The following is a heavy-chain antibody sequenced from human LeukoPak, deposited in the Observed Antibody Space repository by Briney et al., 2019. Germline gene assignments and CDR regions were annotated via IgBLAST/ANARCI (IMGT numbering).Heavy chain of an antibody. D-gene: IGHD6-13*01. V-gene: IGHV4-4*07. J-gene: IGHJ6*02. CDR2: IYTSGST. Sequence: SETLSLTCTVSGGSISSYYWSWIRQPAGKGLEWIGRIYTSGSTNYNPSLKSRVTMSVDTSKNQFSLKLGSVTAADAAVYYCARDEQQLVPRGMDVWGQGITVTVSS. CDR3: ARDEQQLVPRGMDV. CDR1: GGSISSYY.